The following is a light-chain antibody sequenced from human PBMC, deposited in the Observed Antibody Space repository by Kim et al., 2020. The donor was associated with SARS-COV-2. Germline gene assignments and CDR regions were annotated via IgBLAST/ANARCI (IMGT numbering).Light chain of an antibody. Sequence: QSVLTQPPSASGTPGQRVTISCSGSSSNIGSNTVNWYQQFTGTAPNLLIYSNNQRPSGVPDRFSSSKSGTSASLAISGLQSEDEADYYCAACDDSLNGPVFGTGTKVTVL. V-gene: IGLV1-44*01. CDR1: SSNIGSNT. CDR3: AACDDSLNGPV. CDR2: SNN. J-gene: IGLJ1*01.